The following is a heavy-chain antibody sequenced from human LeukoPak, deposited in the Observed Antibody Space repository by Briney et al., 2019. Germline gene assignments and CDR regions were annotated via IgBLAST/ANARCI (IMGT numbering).Heavy chain of an antibody. D-gene: IGHD4-17*01. V-gene: IGHV4-34*01. Sequence: SETLSLTCAVYGGSFSGYYWSWIRQPPGKGLEWIGEINHSGSTNYNPSLKSRVTISVDTSKNQFSLKLSSVTAADTAVYYCARGRRWTVPYFGYWGQGTLVTVSS. CDR1: GGSFSGYY. CDR3: ARGRRWTVPYFGY. CDR2: INHSGST. J-gene: IGHJ4*02.